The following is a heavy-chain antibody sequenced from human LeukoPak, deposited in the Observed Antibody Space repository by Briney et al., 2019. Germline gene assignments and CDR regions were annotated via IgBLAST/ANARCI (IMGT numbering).Heavy chain of an antibody. CDR1: GFTFGDHA. J-gene: IGHJ4*02. Sequence: GGSLRLSCTASGFTFGDHAMSWVRQAPGKGLEWVGFVRTKTYGGTTEYAASVKGRFSISRDDSKSIAHLQMNSLKTEDTGVYYCVRRSLVAAGLLDHWGQGTLVAVSS. V-gene: IGHV3-49*04. CDR2: VRTKTYGGTT. D-gene: IGHD6-13*01. CDR3: VRRSLVAAGLLDH.